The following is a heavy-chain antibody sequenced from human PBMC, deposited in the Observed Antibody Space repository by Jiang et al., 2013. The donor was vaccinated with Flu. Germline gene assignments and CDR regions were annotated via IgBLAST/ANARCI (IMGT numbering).Heavy chain of an antibody. CDR2: TNADNGDT. Sequence: RQAPGQRLEWVGWTNADNGDTQYSHKFQGRVTITRDTSANTAYMDLNSLTSEDTAVYYCARNPPGTVTLDYWGQGTLVTVSS. CDR3: ARNPPGTVTLDY. D-gene: IGHD4-17*01. J-gene: IGHJ4*02. V-gene: IGHV1-3*01.